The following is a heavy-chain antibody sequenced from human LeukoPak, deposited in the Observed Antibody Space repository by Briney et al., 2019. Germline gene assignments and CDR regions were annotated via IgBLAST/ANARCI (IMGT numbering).Heavy chain of an antibody. D-gene: IGHD2-2*01. CDR2: ISSSSSYT. CDR3: ASHDGYCSSTSCRPS. J-gene: IGHJ3*01. CDR1: GFTFSDYY. Sequence: GGSLRLSCAASGFTFSDYYMSWIRQAPGKGLEGGSYISSSSSYTNYADSVKGRFTISRDNAKNSLYLQMNSLRAEDTAVYYCASHDGYCSSTSCRPSWGQGTMVTVSS. V-gene: IGHV3-11*06.